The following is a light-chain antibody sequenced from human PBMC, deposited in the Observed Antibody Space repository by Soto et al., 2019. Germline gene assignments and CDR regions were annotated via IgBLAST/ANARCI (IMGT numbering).Light chain of an antibody. V-gene: IGKV3-11*01. Sequence: ETVLTQSPATLSLSPGERATLSCRASQNVSSYLAWYQQKAGQAPRLLIYDASSRATGIPARFSGSGSGTDFNLTISSLEPEDFAVYYCQQRTNWITFGG. CDR3: QQRTNWIT. CDR2: DAS. CDR1: QNVSSY. J-gene: IGKJ4*01.